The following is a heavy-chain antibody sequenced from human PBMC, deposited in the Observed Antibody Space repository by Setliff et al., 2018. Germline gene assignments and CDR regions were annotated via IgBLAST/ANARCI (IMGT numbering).Heavy chain of an antibody. CDR3: ATPGRRFGESIDY. V-gene: IGHV4-39*01. CDR1: GDSISSSSYY. CDR2: IYYSGST. D-gene: IGHD3-10*01. J-gene: IGHJ4*02. Sequence: PSETLSLTCTVSGDSISSSSYYWGWTRQPPGEGLEWIGCIYYSGSTYYNPSLKSRVTISVDTSKNQFSLKLTSVTAADTAVYYCATPGRRFGESIDYWGQGTLVTVSS.